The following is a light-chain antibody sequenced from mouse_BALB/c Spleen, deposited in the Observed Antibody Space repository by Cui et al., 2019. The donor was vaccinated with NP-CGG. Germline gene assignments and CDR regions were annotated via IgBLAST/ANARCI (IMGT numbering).Light chain of an antibody. Sequence: AVAPQSSVLTTSPGETVTLTCRSSTGAVTTSNYANWVQEKPDHLFTGLIGGTNNRVPGVPARFSGSLIGDKAALTITGAQTEDEAIYFCALWYSNHWVFGGGTKLTVL. J-gene: IGLJ1*01. V-gene: IGLV1*01. CDR2: GTN. CDR3: ALWYSNHWV. CDR1: TGAVTTSNY.